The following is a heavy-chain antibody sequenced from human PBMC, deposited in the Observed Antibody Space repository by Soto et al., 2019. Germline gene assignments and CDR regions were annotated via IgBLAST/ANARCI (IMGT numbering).Heavy chain of an antibody. CDR3: ARGEGSGSTSWIWFDP. V-gene: IGHV1-69*06. J-gene: IGHJ5*02. Sequence: QVQLVQSGAEVKKPGSSVKVSCKASGGTFSSYAISWVRQAPGQGLEWMGGIIPIFGTANYAQKFQGRVTITADKSTSTAYMELSSLRSEDTAAYYCARGEGSGSTSWIWFDPWGQGTLVTVSS. CDR1: GGTFSSYA. D-gene: IGHD3-10*01. CDR2: IIPIFGTA.